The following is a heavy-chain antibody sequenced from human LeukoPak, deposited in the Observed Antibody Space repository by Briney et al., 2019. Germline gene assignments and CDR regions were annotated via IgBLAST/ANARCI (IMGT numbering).Heavy chain of an antibody. V-gene: IGHV3-21*01. D-gene: IGHD4-17*01. Sequence: GGSLRLSCEASGFTFTTYSMTWVRQAPGKGPEWVSIISSGSSAIFSADALKGRFTISRDDAKNLLYLQMNSLRAEDTAVYYCARSNKGTYGDDEYYFDYWGQGTLVTVSS. J-gene: IGHJ4*02. CDR2: ISSGSSAI. CDR3: ARSNKGTYGDDEYYFDY. CDR1: GFTFTTYS.